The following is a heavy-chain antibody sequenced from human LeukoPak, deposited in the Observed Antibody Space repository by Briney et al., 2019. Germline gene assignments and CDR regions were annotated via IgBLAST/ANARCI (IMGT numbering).Heavy chain of an antibody. J-gene: IGHJ5*02. CDR3: ARAQDIVVVPAAIPTWFDP. CDR2: IYYSGST. D-gene: IGHD2-2*01. Sequence: SETLSLTCAVYGGSFSGYYWSWIRQPPGKGLEWIGYIYYSGSTYYNPSLKSRVTISVDTSKNQFSLKLSSVTAADTAVYYCARAQDIVVVPAAIPTWFDPWGQGTLVTVSS. CDR1: GGSFSGYY. V-gene: IGHV4-34*09.